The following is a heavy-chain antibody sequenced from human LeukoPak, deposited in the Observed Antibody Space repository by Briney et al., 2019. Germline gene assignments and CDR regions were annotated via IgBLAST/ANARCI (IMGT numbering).Heavy chain of an antibody. CDR2: IYTSGST. CDR3: ARAVGMVRGVIAY. J-gene: IGHJ4*02. D-gene: IGHD3-10*01. CDR1: GGSISSGSSY. V-gene: IGHV4-61*02. Sequence: PSETLSLTCTVSGGSISSGSSYWSWIRLPAGKGLEWIGRIYTSGSTNYNPSLKSRVTISVDTSKNQFSLKLSSVTAADTAVYYCARAVGMVRGVIAYWGQGTLVTVSS.